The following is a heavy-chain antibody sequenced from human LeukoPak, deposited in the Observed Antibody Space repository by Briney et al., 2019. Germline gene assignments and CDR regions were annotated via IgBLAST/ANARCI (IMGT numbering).Heavy chain of an antibody. CDR3: AKVGYCSSSSCYRGGGFDY. J-gene: IGHJ4*02. V-gene: IGHV3-23*01. D-gene: IGHD2-2*02. Sequence: PGGSLRLSCAASGFTFSSYAMSWVRQAPGKGLEWVSGISGSGGSTYYADSVKGRFTISRDNSKNTLYLQMNSLRAEDTAVYYCAKVGYCSSSSCYRGGGFDYWGQGTLVTVSS. CDR1: GFTFSSYA. CDR2: ISGSGGST.